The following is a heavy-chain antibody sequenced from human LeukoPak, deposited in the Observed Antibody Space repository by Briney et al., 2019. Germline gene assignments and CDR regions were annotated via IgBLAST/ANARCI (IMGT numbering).Heavy chain of an antibody. CDR1: GGSISSSSYY. Sequence: SETLSLTCTVSGGSISSSSYYWGWIRQPPGKGLEWIGSIYYSGSTYYNPSLKSRVTVSVDTSKNQFSLKLSSVTAADTAVYYCARVLGGTYPSYFDYWGQGTLVTVSS. CDR3: ARVLGGTYPSYFDY. D-gene: IGHD1-26*01. V-gene: IGHV4-39*01. CDR2: IYYSGST. J-gene: IGHJ4*02.